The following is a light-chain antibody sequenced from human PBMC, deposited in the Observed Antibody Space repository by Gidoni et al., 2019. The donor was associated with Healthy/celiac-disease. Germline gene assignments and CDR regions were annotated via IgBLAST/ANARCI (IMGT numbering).Light chain of an antibody. V-gene: IGKV3-15*01. CDR2: GAS. Sequence: ELVMTQSPATLSVSPGERATLSCRASQSVSSNLAWYQQKPGQAPMLLIYGASTRATGIPARFSGSGSGTEFTLTISSLQSEDFAVYYCQQYNNWPITFGQGTRLEIK. CDR3: QQYNNWPIT. J-gene: IGKJ5*01. CDR1: QSVSSN.